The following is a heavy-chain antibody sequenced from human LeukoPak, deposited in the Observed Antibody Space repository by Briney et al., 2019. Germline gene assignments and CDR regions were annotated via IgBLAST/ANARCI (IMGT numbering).Heavy chain of an antibody. D-gene: IGHD1-1*01. CDR1: GFTFTNYY. Sequence: GGSLRLSCAVSGFTFTNYYMSWVRQAPGKGLEWVAHIKQDGSEKFYVDSVKGRFTISRDNAKNSLYLQMNSLRAEDTALYYCARRGTPGDYYFDYWGQGTLVTVSS. CDR2: IKQDGSEK. V-gene: IGHV3-7*03. J-gene: IGHJ4*02. CDR3: ARRGTPGDYYFDY.